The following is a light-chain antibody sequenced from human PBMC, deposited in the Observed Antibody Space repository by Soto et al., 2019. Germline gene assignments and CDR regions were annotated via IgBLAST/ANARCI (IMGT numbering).Light chain of an antibody. CDR2: DAS. CDR1: QSIGSS. Sequence: DIQMTQSPSTLSASVGDRVTITCRASQSIGSSLAWYQQKPGKAPNLLISDASSLERGVPSRFSGSGSGTEFTLTIRSLQPDDFATYYCQQYNGYSRTFGQGPKVELK. J-gene: IGKJ1*01. CDR3: QQYNGYSRT. V-gene: IGKV1-5*01.